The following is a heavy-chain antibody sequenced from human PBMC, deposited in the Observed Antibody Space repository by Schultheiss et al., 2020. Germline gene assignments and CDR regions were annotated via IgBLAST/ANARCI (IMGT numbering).Heavy chain of an antibody. CDR2: ISGSGGST. V-gene: IGHV3-23*01. CDR3: ARYGGNIAAGAFDI. D-gene: IGHD4-23*01. J-gene: IGHJ3*02. Sequence: GGSLRLSCAASGFTFSSYAMSWVRQAPGKGLEWVSAISGSGGSTYYADSVKGRFTISRDNAKNSLYLQMNSLRVEDTAIYYCARYGGNIAAGAFDIWGQGTMVTVSS. CDR1: GFTFSSYA.